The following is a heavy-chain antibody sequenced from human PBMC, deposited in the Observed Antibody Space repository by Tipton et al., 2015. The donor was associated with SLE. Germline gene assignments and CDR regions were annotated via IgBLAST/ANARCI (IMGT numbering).Heavy chain of an antibody. CDR2: IYTSGST. CDR3: ARDRGSSWHNWFDP. Sequence: TLSLTCTVSGGSISSYYWSWIRQPPGKGLEWIGYIYTSGSTNYNPSLKSRVTISVDTSKNQFSLKLSSVTAADTAVYYCARDRGSSWHNWFDPWAREPWSPSPQ. V-gene: IGHV4-4*08. D-gene: IGHD6-13*01. CDR1: GGSISSYY. J-gene: IGHJ5*02.